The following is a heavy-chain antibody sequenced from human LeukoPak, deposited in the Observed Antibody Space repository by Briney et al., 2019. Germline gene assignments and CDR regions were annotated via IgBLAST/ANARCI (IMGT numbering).Heavy chain of an antibody. CDR3: ARGEYQLLSPIDY. CDR2: ISSSSSYI. D-gene: IGHD2-2*01. V-gene: IGHV3-21*01. J-gene: IGHJ4*02. CDR1: GFTFSSYS. Sequence: GESLRLSCAASGFTFSSYSMNWVRQAPGKGLEWVSSISSSSSYIYYADSVKGRFTISRDNAKNSLYLQMNSLRAEDTAVYYCARGEYQLLSPIDYWGQGTLVTVSS.